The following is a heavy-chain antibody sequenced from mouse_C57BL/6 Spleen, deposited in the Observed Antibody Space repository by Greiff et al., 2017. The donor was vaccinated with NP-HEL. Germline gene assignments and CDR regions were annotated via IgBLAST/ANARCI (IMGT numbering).Heavy chain of an antibody. CDR3: ARHYGSSDYYAMDY. D-gene: IGHD1-1*01. CDR2: IYPRSGNT. Sequence: QVQLKQSGAELARPGASVKLSCKASGYTFTSYGISWVKQRTGQGLEWIGEIYPRSGNTYYNEKFKGKATLTADKSSSTAYMELRSLTSEDSAVYFCARHYGSSDYYAMDYWGQGTSVTVSS. J-gene: IGHJ4*01. CDR1: GYTFTSYG. V-gene: IGHV1-81*01.